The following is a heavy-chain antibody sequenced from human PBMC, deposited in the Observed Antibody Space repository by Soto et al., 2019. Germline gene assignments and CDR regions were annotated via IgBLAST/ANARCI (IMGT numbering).Heavy chain of an antibody. J-gene: IGHJ4*02. CDR2: INAGNGNT. CDR3: ARGVGATAGFSH. D-gene: IGHD1-26*01. Sequence: ASVKVSCKASGYTFTSYAMHWVRQAPRQRLEWMGWINAGNGNTKYSQKFQGRVTITRDTSASTAYMELSSLRSEDTAVYYCARGVGATAGFSHWGQGTLVTVSS. V-gene: IGHV1-3*01. CDR1: GYTFTSYA.